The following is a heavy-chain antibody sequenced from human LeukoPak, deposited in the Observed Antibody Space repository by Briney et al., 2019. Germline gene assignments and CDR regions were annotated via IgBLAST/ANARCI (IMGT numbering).Heavy chain of an antibody. V-gene: IGHV3-74*01. Sequence: PGGSLRLSCAASGFIVSSYWMYWVRQAPGKGLVWVSLIKGDGSSTTYADPVEGRFTISIDSAKGTLYLQMNSLRAEDTAVYYCARDRTLDYWGRGTLVTVSS. J-gene: IGHJ4*02. CDR3: ARDRTLDY. CDR1: GFIVSSYW. CDR2: IKGDGSST.